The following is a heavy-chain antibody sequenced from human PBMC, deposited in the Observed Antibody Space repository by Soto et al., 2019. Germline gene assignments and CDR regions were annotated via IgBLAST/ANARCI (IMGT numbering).Heavy chain of an antibody. CDR2: ISAYNGHT. Sequence: QVQLVQSGAEVKKPGASVKVSCKASGYTFTSYGISWVRQAPGQVLEWMGWISAYNGHTNYAQKLQGRVTMTTDTYTSTAYMELRSLRSDDTAVYYCARGHVVVAATPSWFDPWGQGTLVTVSS. CDR1: GYTFTSYG. CDR3: ARGHVVVAATPSWFDP. J-gene: IGHJ5*02. D-gene: IGHD2-15*01. V-gene: IGHV1-18*01.